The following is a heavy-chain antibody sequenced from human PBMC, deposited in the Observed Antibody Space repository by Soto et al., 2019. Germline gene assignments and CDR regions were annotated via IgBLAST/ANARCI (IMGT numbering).Heavy chain of an antibody. CDR3: ASGDYVFLDY. CDR1: GGSLNSGYYY. CDR2: IYYSGST. V-gene: IGHV4-30-4*01. D-gene: IGHD4-17*01. J-gene: IGHJ4*02. Sequence: QVQLQESGPGLVKPAQTLSLTGTVSGGSLNSGYYYWSWIRKPPGQDLEWIGYIYYSGSTYYNPSLKSRVTISVDTSKNQFSLKLSSVTAADTAVYYCASGDYVFLDYWGQGTLVTVSS.